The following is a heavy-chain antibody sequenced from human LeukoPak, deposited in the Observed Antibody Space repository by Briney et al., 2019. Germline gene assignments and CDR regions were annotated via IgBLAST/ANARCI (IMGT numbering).Heavy chain of an antibody. J-gene: IGHJ4*02. D-gene: IGHD5-18*01. CDR1: GGSISSYY. V-gene: IGHV3-21*01. Sequence: ETLSLTCTVSGGSISSYYWSWIRQPPGKGLEWVSPISSSSSYIYYADSVKGRFTISRDNAKNSLYLQMNSLRAEDTAVYYCAREGWDTAMVDYWGQGTLVTVSS. CDR3: AREGWDTAMVDY. CDR2: ISSSSSYI.